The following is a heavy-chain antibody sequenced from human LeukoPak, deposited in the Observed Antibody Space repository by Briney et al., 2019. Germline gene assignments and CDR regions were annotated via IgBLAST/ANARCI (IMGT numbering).Heavy chain of an antibody. Sequence: GRSLRLSCAAPGFTFSSYSMNWVRQAPGKGLEWVSSISSSSSYIYYADSVKGRFTISRDNAKNSLYLQMNSLRAEDTAVYYCARGSTASFDPWGQGTLVTVSS. D-gene: IGHD2-2*01. V-gene: IGHV3-21*01. J-gene: IGHJ5*02. CDR1: GFTFSSYS. CDR3: ARGSTASFDP. CDR2: ISSSSSYI.